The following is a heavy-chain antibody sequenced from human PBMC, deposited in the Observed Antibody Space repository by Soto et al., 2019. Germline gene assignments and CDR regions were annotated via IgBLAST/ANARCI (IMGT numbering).Heavy chain of an antibody. V-gene: IGHV3-21*01. D-gene: IGHD4-17*01. J-gene: IGHJ6*02. Sequence: PGGSLRLSCAASGFTFSSYSMNWVRQAPGKGLEWVSSISSSSSYIYYADSVKGRFTISRDNAKNSLYLQMNSLRAEDTAVYYCARDVSSVTIVPYYYGMDVWGQGTTVTV. CDR1: GFTFSSYS. CDR2: ISSSSSYI. CDR3: ARDVSSVTIVPYYYGMDV.